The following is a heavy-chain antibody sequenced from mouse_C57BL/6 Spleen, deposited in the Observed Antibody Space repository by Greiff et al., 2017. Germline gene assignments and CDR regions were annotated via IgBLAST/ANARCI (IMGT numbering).Heavy chain of an antibody. J-gene: IGHJ3*01. Sequence: QVHVKQSGPELVKPGASVKMSCKASGYTFTSYGISWVKQRTGQGLEWIGEIYPRSGNTYYNEKFKGKATLTADKSSSTAYMELRSLTSEDSAVYFCARRGSDWFAYWGQGTLVTVSA. V-gene: IGHV1-81*01. CDR3: ARRGSDWFAY. CDR2: IYPRSGNT. D-gene: IGHD1-1*01. CDR1: GYTFTSYG.